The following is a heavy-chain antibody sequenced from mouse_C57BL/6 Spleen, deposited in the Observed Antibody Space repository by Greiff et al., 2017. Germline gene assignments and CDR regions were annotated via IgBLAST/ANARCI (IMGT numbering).Heavy chain of an antibody. Sequence: EVKLVESGGDLVKPGGSLKLSCAASGFTFSSYGMSWVRQTPDKRLEWVATISSGGSYTYYPDSVKGRFTISRDNAKNTLYLQMSSLKSEDTAMXYCARWELGYFDYWGQGTTLTVSS. D-gene: IGHD4-1*01. CDR1: GFTFSSYG. V-gene: IGHV5-6*01. J-gene: IGHJ2*01. CDR2: ISSGGSYT. CDR3: ARWELGYFDY.